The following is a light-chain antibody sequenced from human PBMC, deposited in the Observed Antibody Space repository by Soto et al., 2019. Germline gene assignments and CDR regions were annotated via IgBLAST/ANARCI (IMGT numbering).Light chain of an antibody. V-gene: IGKV3-20*01. CDR1: QSVSSSY. CDR3: QQYGSSPT. J-gene: IGKJ1*01. Sequence: EIVLTQSPGTLSLSPGERATLSCRSSQSVSSSYLAWYQQKPGQAPRLLIYDVSSRATGLQDRFSGRGSGTDFILISSRLEPEDSAVYYWQQYGSSPTFGQGTKVEIK. CDR2: DVS.